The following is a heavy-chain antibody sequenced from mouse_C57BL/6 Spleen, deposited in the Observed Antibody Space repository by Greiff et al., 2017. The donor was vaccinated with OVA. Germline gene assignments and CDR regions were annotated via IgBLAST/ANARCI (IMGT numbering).Heavy chain of an antibody. CDR1: GYTFTDYY. J-gene: IGHJ3*01. CDR3: ARDPYSLAY. CDR2: INPYNGGT. D-gene: IGHD2-10*01. Sequence: VQLQQSGPVLVKPGASVKMSCKASGYTFTDYYMNWVKQSHGKSLEWIGGINPYNGGTSYNQKFKGKATLTVDKSSSTAYMELNSLTSEDSAVYYCARDPYSLAYWGQGTLVTVSA. V-gene: IGHV1-19*01.